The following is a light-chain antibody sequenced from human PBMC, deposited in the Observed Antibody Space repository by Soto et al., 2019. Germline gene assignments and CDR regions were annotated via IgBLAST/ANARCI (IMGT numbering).Light chain of an antibody. CDR1: QSISSR. CDR2: EAS. V-gene: IGKV1-5*03. CDR3: QQYSSYPLT. J-gene: IGKJ4*01. Sequence: DIQMTQSPSTLSASIGERVTITCRASQSISSRLAWYQQKPGKAPKLLIHEASSLESGVPSRFSGSGSETEFTLTLSSLQPDDFATYYCQQYSSYPLTFGGGTKVEIK.